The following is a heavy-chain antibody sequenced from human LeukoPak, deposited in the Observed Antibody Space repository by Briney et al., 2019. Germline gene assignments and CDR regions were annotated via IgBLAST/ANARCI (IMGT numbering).Heavy chain of an antibody. CDR1: EFIFNHHC. J-gene: IGHJ4*02. CDR3: ARELVVRAGDYFDN. D-gene: IGHD2-2*01. CDR2: INGDGSST. Sequence: PEGPLRRSSAAAEFIFNHHCMHGVHQAPAKGLLWVARINGDGSSTKYADSVKGRFTISRDNAKNTLYLQMNSLRAEDTAVYSCARELVVRAGDYFDNWGQGTLVIVSS. V-gene: IGHV3-74*01.